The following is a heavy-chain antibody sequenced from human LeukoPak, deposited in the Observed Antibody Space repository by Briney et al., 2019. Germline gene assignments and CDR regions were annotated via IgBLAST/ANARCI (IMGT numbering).Heavy chain of an antibody. J-gene: IGHJ6*03. D-gene: IGHD3-22*01. Sequence: ASVKVSCKGSGYTFTSYDINWVRQATGQGVEWMGWMNPNSGNTGYAQKFQGRVTMTRNTSISTAYMELSSLRSEDTAVYYCARGVEPYYYDSSGYHKTYYYYYYMDVWGKGTTVTVSS. CDR2: MNPNSGNT. CDR3: ARGVEPYYYDSSGYHKTYYYYYYMDV. CDR1: GYTFTSYD. V-gene: IGHV1-8*01.